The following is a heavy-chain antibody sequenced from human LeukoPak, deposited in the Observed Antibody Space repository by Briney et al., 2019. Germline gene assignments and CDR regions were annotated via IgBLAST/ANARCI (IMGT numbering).Heavy chain of an antibody. V-gene: IGHV3-48*03. CDR1: GFYFSGYE. Sequence: GGSLRLSCAASGFYFSGYEMNWVAQAPGKGVEGVSYISSSGNTIYYADSVKGRFTISRDNAKNSLYLQMNSLRAEDTAVYFCARTKTLTIRPFDIWGQGTMVTVSS. D-gene: IGHD2-2*01. CDR2: ISSSGNTI. J-gene: IGHJ3*02. CDR3: ARTKTLTIRPFDI.